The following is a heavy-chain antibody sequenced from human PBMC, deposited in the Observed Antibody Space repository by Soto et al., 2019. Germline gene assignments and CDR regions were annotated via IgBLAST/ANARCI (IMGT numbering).Heavy chain of an antibody. CDR3: ARDIFPYQSYSSANWFDP. V-gene: IGHV3-33*01. Sequence: GGSLRLSCAASGFTFSSYGMHWVRQAPGKGLEWVAVIWYDGSNKYYADSVKGRFTISRDNSKNTLYLQMNSLRAEDTAVYYCARDIFPYQSYSSANWFDPWGQGTLVTVSS. CDR1: GFTFSSYG. D-gene: IGHD6-19*01. CDR2: IWYDGSNK. J-gene: IGHJ5*02.